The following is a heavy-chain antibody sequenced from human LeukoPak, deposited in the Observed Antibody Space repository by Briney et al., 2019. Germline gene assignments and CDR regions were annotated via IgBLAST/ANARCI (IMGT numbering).Heavy chain of an antibody. CDR2: ISYDGSNK. CDR3: ARENTMIVVVIPRGAFDI. V-gene: IGHV3-30-3*01. Sequence: GGSLRLSCAASGFTFSSYAMHWVRQAPGKGLEWVAVISYDGSNKYCADSVKGRFTISRDNSKNTLYLQMNSLRAEDTAVYYCARENTMIVVVIPRGAFDIWGQGTMVTVSS. J-gene: IGHJ3*02. D-gene: IGHD3-22*01. CDR1: GFTFSSYA.